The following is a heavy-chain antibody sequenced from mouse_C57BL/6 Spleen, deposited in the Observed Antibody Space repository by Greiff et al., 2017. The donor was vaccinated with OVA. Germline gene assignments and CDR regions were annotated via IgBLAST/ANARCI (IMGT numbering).Heavy chain of an antibody. CDR2: INPNNGGT. Sequence: EVQLQQSGPELVKPGASVKISCKASGYTFTDYYMNWVKQSHGKSLEWIGDINPNNGGTSYNQKFKGKATLTVDKSSSTAYMELRSLTSEDSAVYYCAPMVKAWFAYWGQGTLVTVSA. J-gene: IGHJ3*01. D-gene: IGHD2-2*01. CDR1: GYTFTDYY. CDR3: APMVKAWFAY. V-gene: IGHV1-26*01.